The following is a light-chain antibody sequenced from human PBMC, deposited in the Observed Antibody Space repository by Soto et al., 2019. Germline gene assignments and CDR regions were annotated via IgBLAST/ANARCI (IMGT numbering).Light chain of an antibody. V-gene: IGKV3-20*01. Sequence: SVLTQSPVTLSFSPCEIATLSCSSSQSVDTFLVWYQQKPGQAPRLLIFGASSRATGIPDRFRGSGSGTDFTLTISGLEPEDFAVYYCQQYANSPPWTFGQGTKVDIK. CDR2: GAS. J-gene: IGKJ1*01. CDR1: QSVDTF. CDR3: QQYANSPPWT.